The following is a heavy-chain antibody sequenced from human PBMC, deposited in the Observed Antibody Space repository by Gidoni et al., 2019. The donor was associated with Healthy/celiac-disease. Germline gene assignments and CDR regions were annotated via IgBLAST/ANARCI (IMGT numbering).Heavy chain of an antibody. D-gene: IGHD1-7*01. J-gene: IGHJ4*02. Sequence: QLQLQESGPGLVKPSETLSLTCTVSGGSISSSSYYWGWIRQPPGKGLEWIGSIYYSGSTYYNPSLKSRVTISVDTSKNQFSLKLSSVTAADTAVYYCARTHITGTTSNFDYWGQGTLVTVSS. CDR2: IYYSGST. CDR3: ARTHITGTTSNFDY. V-gene: IGHV4-39*01. CDR1: GGSISSSSYY.